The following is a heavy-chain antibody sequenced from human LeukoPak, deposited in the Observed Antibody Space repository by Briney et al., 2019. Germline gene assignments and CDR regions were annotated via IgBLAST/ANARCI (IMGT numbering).Heavy chain of an antibody. Sequence: SETLSLTCAVYGGSFSGYYWSWTRQPPGKGLEWIGEINHSGSTNYNPSLKSRVTISVDTSKNQFSLKLSSVTAADTAVYYCARGKYDFWSGSPGVPLDYWGQGTLVTVSS. J-gene: IGHJ4*02. V-gene: IGHV4-34*01. CDR1: GGSFSGYY. D-gene: IGHD3-3*01. CDR3: ARGKYDFWSGSPGVPLDY. CDR2: INHSGST.